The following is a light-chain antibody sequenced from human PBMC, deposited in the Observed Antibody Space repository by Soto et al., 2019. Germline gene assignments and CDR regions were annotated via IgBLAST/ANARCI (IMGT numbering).Light chain of an antibody. CDR3: SSYTSSSTDVV. J-gene: IGLJ2*01. CDR1: SSDVGGYNY. Sequence: QSALTQPASVSGSPGQSITISCTGTSSDVGGYNYVSWYQQHPGKAPKLMIYEVSNRPSGVSNRFSGSKSGNTASLTIYGXXXXXXXXXXCSSYTSSSTDVVFGGGTKLTV. V-gene: IGLV2-14*01. CDR2: EVS.